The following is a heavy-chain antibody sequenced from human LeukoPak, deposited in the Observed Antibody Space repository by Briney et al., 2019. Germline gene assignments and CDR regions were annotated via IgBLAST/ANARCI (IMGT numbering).Heavy chain of an antibody. J-gene: IGHJ3*02. CDR2: ISGSSNYI. D-gene: IGHD5-18*01. CDR1: GFTFNIYS. CDR3: ARRFQLWPPGDAFDI. V-gene: IGHV3-21*01. Sequence: GGSLRLSCAASGFTFNIYSVNWVRQAPGKGLEWVSSISGSSNYIYYADSVKGRFTISRDNAQNSLYPHMSSVRAEATAVYYCARRFQLWPPGDAFDIWGQGTMVTVSS.